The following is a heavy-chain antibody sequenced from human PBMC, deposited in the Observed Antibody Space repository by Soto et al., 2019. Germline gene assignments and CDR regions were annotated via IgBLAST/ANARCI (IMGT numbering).Heavy chain of an antibody. CDR2: ISVSGSST. CDR1: GFPFSSYA. Sequence: EVQLLESRGGRIQPGGALGLTCAAAGFPFSSYAMNWVRQVPGKGLAWVSGISVSGSSTYYSDSVRGRFTISRDTSRNTLYLQMSSLRVEDTALYYCAKGDRNQLAVVDYWGQGTLVTVSS. V-gene: IGHV3-23*01. J-gene: IGHJ4*02. CDR3: AKGDRNQLAVVDY. D-gene: IGHD2-2*01.